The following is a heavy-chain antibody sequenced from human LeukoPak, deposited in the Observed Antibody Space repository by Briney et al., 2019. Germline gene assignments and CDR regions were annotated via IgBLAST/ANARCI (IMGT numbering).Heavy chain of an antibody. J-gene: IGHJ4*02. Sequence: PGGSLRLSCAASGFTFSSYAMHWVRQAPGKGLEWVAVISYDGSNKYYADSVKGRFTISRDNSKNTLYLQMNSLRAEDTAVYYCARDLQLWGQGNLVTVSS. D-gene: IGHD2-2*01. CDR3: ARDLQL. V-gene: IGHV3-30-3*01. CDR1: GFTFSSYA. CDR2: ISYDGSNK.